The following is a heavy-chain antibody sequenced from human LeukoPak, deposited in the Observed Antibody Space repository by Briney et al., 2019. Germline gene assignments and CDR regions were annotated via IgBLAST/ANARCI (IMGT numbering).Heavy chain of an antibody. CDR2: ISSSGNYI. CDR3: ARALSGYCSSGVCYILDY. CDR1: GFTFISYN. D-gene: IGHD2-8*01. Sequence: PGGSLRLSCGASGFTFISYNMTWVRQAPGKGLEWVSSISSSGNYISYADSVKGRFTISRDNAKNSLYLQMNSLRAEDTAVYYCARALSGYCSSGVCYILDYWGQGNLVTVSS. J-gene: IGHJ4*02. V-gene: IGHV3-21*01.